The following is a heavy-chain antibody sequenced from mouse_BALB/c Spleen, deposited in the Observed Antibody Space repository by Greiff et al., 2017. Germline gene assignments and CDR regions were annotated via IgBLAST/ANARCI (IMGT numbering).Heavy chain of an antibody. CDR3: ARGVRGAMDY. V-gene: IGHV1S81*02. Sequence: VQLQQSGAELVKPGASVKLSCKASGYTFTSYWMHWVKQRPGQGLEWIGEINPSNGRTNYNEKFKSKATLTVDKSSSTAYMQLSSLTSEDSAVYYCARGVRGAMDYWGQGTSVTVSS. CDR1: GYTFTSYW. D-gene: IGHD2-14*01. CDR2: INPSNGRT. J-gene: IGHJ4*01.